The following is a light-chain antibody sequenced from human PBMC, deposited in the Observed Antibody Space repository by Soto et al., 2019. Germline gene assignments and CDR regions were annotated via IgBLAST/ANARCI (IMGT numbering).Light chain of an antibody. CDR3: QQSYRSPYT. V-gene: IGKV1-39*01. CDR1: QNINIY. Sequence: IPLTQSPSSLSASVGDRVTVTCRASQNINIYLNWYQQKPGKAPTLLIYGASSLQSGVPSRFSGGGSRTDFTLTISSLQAEDFATYYCQQSYRSPYTFGQGPRLEI. CDR2: GAS. J-gene: IGKJ2*01.